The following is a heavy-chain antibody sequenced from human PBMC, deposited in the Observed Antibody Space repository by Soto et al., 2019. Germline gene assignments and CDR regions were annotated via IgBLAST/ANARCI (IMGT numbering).Heavy chain of an antibody. CDR2: INPSGGST. D-gene: IGHD1-20*01. CDR3: AREYNRRVSVDY. CDR1: VYTFTSYG. Sequence: SVKVSCKASVYTFTSYGISWVRQAPGQGLEWMGIINPSGGSTSYAQNFQGRVTMTRDTSTSTVYMELSSLTSEDTAVYYCAREYNRRVSVDYWGQGTLVTVSS. V-gene: IGHV1-46*03. J-gene: IGHJ4*02.